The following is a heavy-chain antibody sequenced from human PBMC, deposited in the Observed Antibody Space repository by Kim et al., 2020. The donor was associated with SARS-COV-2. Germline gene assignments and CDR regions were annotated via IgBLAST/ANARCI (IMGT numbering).Heavy chain of an antibody. CDR3: ARGRSGDGSGSYGMDV. CDR2: IYYSGST. V-gene: IGHV4-39*01. J-gene: IGHJ6*02. Sequence: SETLSLTCTVSGGSISSSSYYWGWIRQPPGKGLEWIGSIYYSGSTYYNPSLKSRVTISVDTSKNQFSLKLSSVTAADTAVYYCARGRSGDGSGSYGMDVWGQGTAVTVSS. D-gene: IGHD3-10*01. CDR1: GGSISSSSYY.